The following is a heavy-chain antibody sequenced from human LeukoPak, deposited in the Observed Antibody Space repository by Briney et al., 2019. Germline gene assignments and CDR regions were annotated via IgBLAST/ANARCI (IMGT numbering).Heavy chain of an antibody. CDR3: ARVGYDYDAQYYYYYHYMDV. Sequence: SETLSLTCDVYGGSFSGYYWSWIRQPPGKGLEWIGEINHSGSTNYNPSLKSRVTISLDTSKNQFSLKLSSVTAADTAVYYCARVGYDYDAQYYYYYHYMDVWGKGTTVTVSS. V-gene: IGHV4-34*01. D-gene: IGHD5-12*01. CDR1: GGSFSGYY. CDR2: INHSGST. J-gene: IGHJ6*03.